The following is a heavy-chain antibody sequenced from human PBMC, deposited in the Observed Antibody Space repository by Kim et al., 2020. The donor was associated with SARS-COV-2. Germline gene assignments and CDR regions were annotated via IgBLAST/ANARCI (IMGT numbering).Heavy chain of an antibody. CDR3: ARGNSGLSGGWGGH. CDR2: IDAGNGNT. CDR1: GYTFATYS. V-gene: IGHV1-3*01. D-gene: IGHD6-19*01. Sequence: ASVKVSCKGSGYTFATYSVHWVRQAPGQRLEWMGWIDAGNGNTKYSQRFQGRVTITSDTSASTAYMELSSLRSEDTAVYYCARGNSGLSGGWGGHWGQGTLVTVSS. J-gene: IGHJ4*02.